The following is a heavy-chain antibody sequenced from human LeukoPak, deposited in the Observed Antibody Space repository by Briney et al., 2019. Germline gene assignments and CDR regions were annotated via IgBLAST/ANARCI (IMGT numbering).Heavy chain of an antibody. V-gene: IGHV4-39*01. CDR2: IYYSGST. D-gene: IGHD3-22*01. CDR1: GCSISSSSYY. J-gene: IGHJ4*02. Sequence: SETLSLTCTVSGCSISSSSYYWGRIRQPPGKGLEWIGSIYYSGSTYYNPSLKSRVNISVDTSKNQFSLKLSSVTAAGTAVYYCARTNYYYDSSGYYMGRGQGTLVTVSS. CDR3: ARTNYYYDSSGYYMG.